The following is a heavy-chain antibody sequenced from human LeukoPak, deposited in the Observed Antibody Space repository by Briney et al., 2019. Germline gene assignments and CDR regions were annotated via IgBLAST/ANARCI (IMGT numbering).Heavy chain of an antibody. V-gene: IGHV1-8*02. D-gene: IGHD4-17*01. CDR3: ARGTTVTTLGVNDY. CDR2: MNPNSGNT. Sequence: GASVKVSCKASGYTFTSYGINWVRQATGQGLEWMGWMNPNSGNTGYAQKFQGRVTMTRNTSKSTAYMELSSLRSEDTAVYYCARGTTVTTLGVNDYWGQGTLVTVSS. J-gene: IGHJ4*02. CDR1: GYTFTSYG.